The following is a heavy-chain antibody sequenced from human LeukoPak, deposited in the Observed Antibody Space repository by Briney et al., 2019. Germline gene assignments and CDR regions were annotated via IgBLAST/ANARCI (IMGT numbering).Heavy chain of an antibody. CDR1: GFTFSNYA. CDR3: AKFRPITSVAGTIFHY. V-gene: IGHV3-23*01. Sequence: PGGSLRLSCAASGFTFSNYAMSWVRQAPGKGLGWVSAISGSGGSTYYADSVKGRFTISRDNSKNTLYLQMNTLRAEDTAVYYCAKFRPITSVAGTIFHYWGQGTLVTVSS. J-gene: IGHJ4*02. D-gene: IGHD6-19*01. CDR2: ISGSGGST.